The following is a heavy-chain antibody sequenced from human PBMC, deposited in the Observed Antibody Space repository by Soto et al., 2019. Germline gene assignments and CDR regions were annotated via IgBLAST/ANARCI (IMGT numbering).Heavy chain of an antibody. Sequence: AAKVSFRASGGTFSSYAVSSVRQAPGQGLEWMGGIIPIFDTANYAQKYQGRITITADESTSTAYIDLRRLRYKATARNNYERGRLTGSSWFYYWGQGTLVTVSS. CDR3: ERGRLTGSSWFYY. CDR2: IIPIFDTA. J-gene: IGHJ4*02. D-gene: IGHD6-13*01. V-gene: IGHV1-69*13. CDR1: GGTFSSYA.